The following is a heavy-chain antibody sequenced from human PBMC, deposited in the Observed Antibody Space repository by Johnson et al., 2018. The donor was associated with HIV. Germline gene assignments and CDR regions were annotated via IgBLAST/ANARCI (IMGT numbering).Heavy chain of an antibody. CDR2: ISYDGSNK. V-gene: IGHV3-30-3*01. Sequence: QVQLVESGGGVVQPGRSLRLSCAASEFTLSTYAMHWVRQAPGKGLEWVAVISYDGSNKYYADSVKGRFTISRDNSKNTLHLQMNSLRAEDTAVYYCARDGGDGGYDAFDIWGQGTMVTVSS. CDR1: EFTLSTYA. CDR3: ARDGGDGGYDAFDI. J-gene: IGHJ3*02. D-gene: IGHD4-23*01.